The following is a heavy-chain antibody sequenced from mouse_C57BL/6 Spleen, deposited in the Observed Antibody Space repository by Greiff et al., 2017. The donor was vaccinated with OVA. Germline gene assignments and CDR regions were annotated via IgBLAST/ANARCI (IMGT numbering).Heavy chain of an antibody. CDR1: GFNIKNTY. J-gene: IGHJ2*01. CDR2: IDPANGNT. Sequence: EVQLQESVAELVRPGASVKLSCTASGFNIKNTYMHWVKQRPEQGLEWIGRIDPANGNTKYAPKFQGKATITADTSSNTAYLQLSSLTSEDTAIYYCARYYYGSSYVYYLDYWGQGTTLTVSS. V-gene: IGHV14-3*01. D-gene: IGHD1-1*01. CDR3: ARYYYGSSYVYYLDY.